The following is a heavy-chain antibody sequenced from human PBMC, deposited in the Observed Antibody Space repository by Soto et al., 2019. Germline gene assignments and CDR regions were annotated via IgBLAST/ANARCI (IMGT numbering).Heavy chain of an antibody. D-gene: IGHD3-10*01. CDR2: IKNKADGGAT. Sequence: GGSLRLSCAASGFTFSHAWMSWVRQAPGKGLEWVGRIKNKADGGATDYAAPVKGRFTISRDDSKNTLYLQMNSLKTEDTAVYYCTLAGNYYGSGGAYWGQGAQVTVSS. CDR1: GFTFSHAW. J-gene: IGHJ4*02. V-gene: IGHV3-15*01. CDR3: TLAGNYYGSGGAY.